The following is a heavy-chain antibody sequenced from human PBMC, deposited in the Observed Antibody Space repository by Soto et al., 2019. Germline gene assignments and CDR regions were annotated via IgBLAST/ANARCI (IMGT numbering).Heavy chain of an antibody. D-gene: IGHD3-10*01. V-gene: IGHV3-53*04. CDR3: ARDGPYYYASRMDV. Sequence: EVQLVESGGGLVQPGGSLRLSCAASGIPVSSNYVTWVRQAPGKGLEWVSVLHSGGDTYYANSVKGRFTISRHDSTNTLFLQMNNLTPEDTAVYYCARDGPYYYASRMDVWGQGTTVTVSS. CDR1: GIPVSSNY. J-gene: IGHJ6*02. CDR2: LHSGGDT.